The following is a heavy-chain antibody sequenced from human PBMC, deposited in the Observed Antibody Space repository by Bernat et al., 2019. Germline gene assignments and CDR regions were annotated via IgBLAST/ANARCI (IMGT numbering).Heavy chain of an antibody. CDR1: GFTVSSNY. CDR2: SSGSGTST. J-gene: IGHJ6*03. D-gene: IGHD1-7*01. CDR3: AKGLGGNGNCHYYMDV. V-gene: IGHV3-53*01. Sequence: EVQLVESGGGLIQPGGSLRLSCAASGFTVSSNYMSWVRQAPGKGLEWVSASSGSGTSTYYADSVKGRFTISRDNSKNTLYLQMNSLRTEDTAVYYCAKGLGGNGNCHYYMDVWGKGTTVTVSS.